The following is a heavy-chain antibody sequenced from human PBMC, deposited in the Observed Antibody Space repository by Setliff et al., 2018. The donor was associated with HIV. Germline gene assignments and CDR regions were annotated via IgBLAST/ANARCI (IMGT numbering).Heavy chain of an antibody. Sequence: SETSSLTCTVSGGSISSGGYYWSWIRQHPGKGLEWIGYIYYSGSTYYNPSLKSRVTISVDTSKNQFSLKLSSVTAADTAVYYCARDGFTNWFDPWGQGTLVTVSS. CDR3: ARDGFTNWFDP. CDR2: IYYSGST. V-gene: IGHV4-31*03. CDR1: GGSISSGGYY. J-gene: IGHJ5*02.